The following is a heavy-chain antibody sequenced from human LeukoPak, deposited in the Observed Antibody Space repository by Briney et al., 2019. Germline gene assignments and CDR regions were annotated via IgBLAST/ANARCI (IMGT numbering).Heavy chain of an antibody. CDR2: IRYDGSNK. Sequence: PGGSLRLSCAASGFTFSSYGMHWVRQAPGKGLEWVAFIRYDGSNKYYADSVKGRFTISRDNSKNTLYLQMNSLRAEDTAVYYCARLCGSGSYCYYYYGMDVWGQGTTVTVSS. CDR1: GFTFSSYG. D-gene: IGHD3-10*01. J-gene: IGHJ6*02. CDR3: ARLCGSGSYCYYYYGMDV. V-gene: IGHV3-30*02.